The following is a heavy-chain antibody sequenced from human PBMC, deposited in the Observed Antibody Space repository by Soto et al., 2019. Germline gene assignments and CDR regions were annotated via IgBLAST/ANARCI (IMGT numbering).Heavy chain of an antibody. Sequence: SGTLSLTCTVSGGSISSYYCSWVRQPPGKGLEWIGYIYYSGSTYYNPSLKSRVAISVDTSKNQFSLKLSSVTAADTAVYYCARERPDGTSLDPWGQGTLVTVSS. CDR3: ARERPDGTSLDP. CDR1: GGSISSYY. J-gene: IGHJ5*02. CDR2: IYYSGST. D-gene: IGHD2-2*01. V-gene: IGHV4-30-4*08.